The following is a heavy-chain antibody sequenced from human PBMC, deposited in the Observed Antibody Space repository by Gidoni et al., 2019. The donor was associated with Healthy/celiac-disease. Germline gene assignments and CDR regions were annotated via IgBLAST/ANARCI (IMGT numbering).Heavy chain of an antibody. Sequence: QVQLQESGPGLVKPSQTLSLTCTVSGGSISSVGYYWSWIRQHPGKGLEWIGYIYYSGSTYYNPSLKSRVTISVDTSKNQFSLKLSSVTAADTAVYYCARDRRDGSYGQYYYYGMDVWGQGTTVTVSS. CDR3: ARDRRDGSYGQYYYYGMDV. D-gene: IGHD5-18*01. CDR2: IYYSGST. CDR1: GGSISSVGYY. J-gene: IGHJ6*02. V-gene: IGHV4-31*03.